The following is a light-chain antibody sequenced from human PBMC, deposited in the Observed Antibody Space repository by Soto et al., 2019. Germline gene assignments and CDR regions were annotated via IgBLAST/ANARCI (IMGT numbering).Light chain of an antibody. CDR2: DVS. J-gene: IGLJ1*01. CDR3: SSYTSGSIYV. CDR1: SSDVGGYEY. V-gene: IGLV2-14*03. Sequence: QSVLTQPASVSGSPGQSITISCTGTSSDVGGYEYVSWYQQHPGKAPKLLIFDVSNRPSGVSDRFSGSKSGNTASLTISGLQAEDEAEYHCSSYTSGSIYVFGTGTKVTVL.